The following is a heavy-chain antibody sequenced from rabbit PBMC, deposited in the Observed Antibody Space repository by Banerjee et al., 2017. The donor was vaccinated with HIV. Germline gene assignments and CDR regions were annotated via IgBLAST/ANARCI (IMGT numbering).Heavy chain of an antibody. CDR2: IYAGSSGSA. Sequence: QSLEESGGDLVKPGASLTLTCTASGLDFSSSYWICWVRQAPGKGLEWIACIYAGSSGSAYYASWVKGRFTISKTSSTTVTLQMTSLTAAETATYFCARETYSNTGFTFWGPGTLVTVS. J-gene: IGHJ4*01. V-gene: IGHV1S40*01. CDR3: ARETYSNTGFTF. D-gene: IGHD4-1*01. CDR1: GLDFSSSYW.